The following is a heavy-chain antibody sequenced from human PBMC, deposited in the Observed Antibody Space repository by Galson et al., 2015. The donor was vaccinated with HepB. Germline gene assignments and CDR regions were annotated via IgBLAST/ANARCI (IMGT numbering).Heavy chain of an antibody. CDR1: GFTFSSYS. D-gene: IGHD2-21*01. CDR2: ISSSSSTI. Sequence: SLRLSCAASGFTFSSYSMNWVRQAPGEGLEWVSYISSSSSTIYYADSVKGRFTISRDNAKNSLYLQMNSLRDEDTAVYYCARDESAYCGGDCSSGAFDIWGQGTMVTVSS. CDR3: ARDESAYCGGDCSSGAFDI. V-gene: IGHV3-48*02. J-gene: IGHJ3*02.